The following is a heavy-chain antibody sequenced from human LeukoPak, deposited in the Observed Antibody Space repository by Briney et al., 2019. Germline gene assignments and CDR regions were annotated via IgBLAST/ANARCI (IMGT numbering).Heavy chain of an antibody. CDR2: FYSGGKT. CDR3: VKIAVAGHLDY. V-gene: IGHV3-53*01. J-gene: IGHJ4*02. D-gene: IGHD6-19*01. CDR1: GFTVSSSY. Sequence: PGGSLRLSCAASGFTVSSSYMSWVRQAPGKGLEWVSVFYSGGKTYYTDSVKGRFTISRGNSKNTLYLQMNSLRAEDTAIYYCVKIAVAGHLDYWGQGTLATVSS.